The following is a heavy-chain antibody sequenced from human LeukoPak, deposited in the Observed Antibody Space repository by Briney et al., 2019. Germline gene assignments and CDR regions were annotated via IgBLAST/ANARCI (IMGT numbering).Heavy chain of an antibody. D-gene: IGHD7-27*01. CDR3: ATDRKVGTGDPRFDY. CDR2: INQGGSET. CDR1: GFPFINYW. J-gene: IGHJ4*02. V-gene: IGHV3-7*01. Sequence: PGGSLRLSSAASGFPFINYWMNWVRQAPGKRPEWVGNINQGGSETNYVDSVKGRFSISRDNAKTSLYLQMNSLRAEDTAVYYCATDRKVGTGDPRFDYWGQGALVTVSS.